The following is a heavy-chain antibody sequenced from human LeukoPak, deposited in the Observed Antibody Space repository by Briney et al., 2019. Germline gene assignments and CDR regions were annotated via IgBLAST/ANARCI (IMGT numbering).Heavy chain of an antibody. CDR2: INHSGST. Sequence: SETLSLTCAVYGGSFSGYYWSWIRQPPGKGLEWIGEINHSGSTNYNPSLKSRVTISVDTSKNQFSLKLSSVTAADTAVYYCARAPRSKRGYWFGPWGQGTLVTVSS. J-gene: IGHJ5*02. CDR3: ARAPRSKRGYWFGP. D-gene: IGHD1-14*01. V-gene: IGHV4-34*01. CDR1: GGSFSGYY.